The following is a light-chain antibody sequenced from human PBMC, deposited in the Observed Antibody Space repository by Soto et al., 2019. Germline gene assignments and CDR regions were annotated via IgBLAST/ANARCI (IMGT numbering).Light chain of an antibody. V-gene: IGKV3-20*01. CDR1: QSIPNNN. Sequence: EIVLTQSPGTLSLSPGESATLSCRASQSIPNNNLAWYQQKPGQAPRLLFYGAFNRASGIPDRFSGSGSGTDFTLTISRVEPVDFAVYYCQQYGNFPYTFGQGTKVDI. J-gene: IGKJ2*01. CDR2: GAF. CDR3: QQYGNFPYT.